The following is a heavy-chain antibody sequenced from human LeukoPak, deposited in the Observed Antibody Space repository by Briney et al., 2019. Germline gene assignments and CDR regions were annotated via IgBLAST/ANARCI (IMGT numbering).Heavy chain of an antibody. CDR2: ISAYNGNT. CDR1: GGTFSSYA. D-gene: IGHD3-22*01. Sequence: ASVKVSCKASGGTFSSYAISWVRQAPGQGLEWMGWISAYNGNTNYAQKLQGRVTMTTDTSTSTAYMELRSLRSDDTAVYYCARSSDYYDSSGYLDYWGQGTLVTVSS. V-gene: IGHV1-18*01. J-gene: IGHJ4*02. CDR3: ARSSDYYDSSGYLDY.